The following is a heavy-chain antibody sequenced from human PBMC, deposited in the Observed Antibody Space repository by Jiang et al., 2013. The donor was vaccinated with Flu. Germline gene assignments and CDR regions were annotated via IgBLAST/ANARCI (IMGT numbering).Heavy chain of an antibody. V-gene: IGHV4-59*01. Sequence: TVSGASISSITGAGSGSPHGKGLEWIGYISNSGSTNYNPSFESRLTISEDTSKNQFSLKLTSLTAADTAVYYCARDRMTYDSSGYYYNYYGMDVWGQGTTVTVSS. CDR1: GASISSIT. CDR3: ARDRMTYDSSGYYYNYYGMDV. CDR2: ISNSGST. D-gene: IGHD3-22*01. J-gene: IGHJ6*02.